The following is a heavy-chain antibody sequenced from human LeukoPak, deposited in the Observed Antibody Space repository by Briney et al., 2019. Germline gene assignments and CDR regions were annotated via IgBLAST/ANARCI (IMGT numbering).Heavy chain of an antibody. CDR3: TRDRFYVWFDP. CDR1: GFTFGTPT. D-gene: IGHD3-16*01. J-gene: IGHJ5*02. CDR2: IRSSGTT. V-gene: IGHV3-49*03. Sequence: TGGSLRLACTTAGFTFGTPTMHWFRQAPGKGLQWIGFIRSSGTTQYAASVKGRFTISKDDSKSIAYLQMNSLKTEDTAVYYCTRDRFYVWFDPWGQGTLVTVSS.